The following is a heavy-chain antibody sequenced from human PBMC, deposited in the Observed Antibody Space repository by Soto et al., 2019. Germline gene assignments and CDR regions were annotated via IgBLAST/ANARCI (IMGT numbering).Heavy chain of an antibody. V-gene: IGHV1-3*01. Sequence: ALVKVSCKASGYTFTRYTMNWVRQAPGQRLEWMGWINPDNGNTKSSQKFQDRVIITRDTSASTAYVDLSSLRSEDTAVYYCARGIATGQLDPWGQGTLVTVSS. CDR2: INPDNGNT. J-gene: IGHJ5*02. CDR1: GYTFTRYT. D-gene: IGHD2-15*01. CDR3: ARGIATGQLDP.